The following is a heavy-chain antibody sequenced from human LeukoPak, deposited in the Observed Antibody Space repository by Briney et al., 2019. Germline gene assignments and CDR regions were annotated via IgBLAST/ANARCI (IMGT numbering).Heavy chain of an antibody. Sequence: SETLSLTCAVSGGSFSGYYWSWIRQPPGKGLEWIGEINHSGSTNYNPSLKSRVTISVDTSKNQFSLKLSSVTAADTAVYYCARGDRLLWFRELSAWSQGTLVTVSS. CDR3: ARGDRLLWFRELSA. D-gene: IGHD3-10*01. CDR1: GGSFSGYY. CDR2: INHSGST. V-gene: IGHV4-34*01. J-gene: IGHJ4*02.